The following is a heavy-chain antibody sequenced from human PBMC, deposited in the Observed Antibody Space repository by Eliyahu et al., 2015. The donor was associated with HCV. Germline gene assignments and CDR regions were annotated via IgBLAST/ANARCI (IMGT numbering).Heavy chain of an antibody. J-gene: IGHJ4*02. CDR2: IKQDGSEK. D-gene: IGHD2-2*01. V-gene: IGHV3-7*04. Sequence: RQAPGKGLEWVANIKQDGSEKYYVNSVTGRFTISRDNAKNSLYLQMNSLRAEDTAVYYCARDSSMDLWPHHFDYWGQGNLVTVSS. CDR3: ARDSSMDLWPHHFDY.